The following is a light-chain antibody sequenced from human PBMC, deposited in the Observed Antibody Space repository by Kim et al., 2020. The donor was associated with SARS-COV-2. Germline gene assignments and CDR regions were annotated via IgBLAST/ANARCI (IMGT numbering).Light chain of an antibody. J-gene: IGLJ3*02. Sequence: SYELTQPPSVSVSPGQTVTITCSGSNLGDNYAYWYQKKAGQSPVLVIYQHTKRPSGISQRFSGSSSGNTATLTISRAQTMDEADYYCQAWDNNAAVFGGGTKLTVL. V-gene: IGLV3-1*01. CDR1: NLGDNY. CDR2: QHT. CDR3: QAWDNNAAV.